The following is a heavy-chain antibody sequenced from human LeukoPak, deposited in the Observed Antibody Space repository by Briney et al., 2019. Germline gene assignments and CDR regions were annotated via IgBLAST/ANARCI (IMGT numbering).Heavy chain of an antibody. CDR3: ARARYNWNYVDY. Sequence: PSETLSLTCTVSGGSISSGGHYWSWIRQHPGKGLEWIGYIYYSGSTYYNPSLKSRVTISVDTSKNQFSLKLSSVTAADTAVYYCARARYNWNYVDYWGQGTLVTVSS. J-gene: IGHJ4*02. CDR1: GGSISSGGHY. D-gene: IGHD1-20*01. V-gene: IGHV4-31*03. CDR2: IYYSGST.